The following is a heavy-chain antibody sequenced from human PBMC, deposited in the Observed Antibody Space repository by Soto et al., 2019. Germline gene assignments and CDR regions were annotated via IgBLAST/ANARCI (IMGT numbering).Heavy chain of an antibody. CDR1: GFTFSSYA. J-gene: IGHJ4*02. D-gene: IGHD5-12*01. V-gene: IGHV3-23*01. CDR2: ISGSGGST. CDR3: AKEDGYNYFDY. Sequence: PGGSLRLSCAASGFTFSSYAMSWVRQAPGRGLEWVSGISGSGGSTNYADSVKGRFTISRDKSKNTLYLQMNSLRAEDTAVYYCAKEDGYNYFDYWGQGTLVTVSS.